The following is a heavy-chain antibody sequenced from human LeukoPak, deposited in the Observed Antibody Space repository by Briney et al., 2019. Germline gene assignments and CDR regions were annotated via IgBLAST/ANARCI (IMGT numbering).Heavy chain of an antibody. Sequence: SETLSLTCTVSGVSISSYYWSWIRQPPGKGLEWIAYINYSGSTNYNPSLKSRVTISVDTSKNHFSLTLSSVTAADTAVYYCARFGGPHAFDIWGQGTMVTVSS. CDR3: ARFGGPHAFDI. V-gene: IGHV4-59*01. J-gene: IGHJ3*02. CDR1: GVSISSYY. D-gene: IGHD3-3*01. CDR2: INYSGST.